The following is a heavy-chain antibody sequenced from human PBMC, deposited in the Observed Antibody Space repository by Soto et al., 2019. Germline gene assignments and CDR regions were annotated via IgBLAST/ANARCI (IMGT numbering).Heavy chain of an antibody. J-gene: IGHJ4*02. CDR3: ARGADDFSSGYYYEY. V-gene: IGHV1-18*04. D-gene: IGHD3-3*01. CDR2: SGNT. CDR1: GYTFSRHG. Sequence: QVQLVQSGAEVKKPGASVTVSCKASGYTFSRHGINWVRQAPGQGLEWMAWSGNTNYAQKFQGRLTLTTNPSTRTAYMELRSPRSDDTAVYYCARGADDFSSGYYYEYWGQGTLVTVSS.